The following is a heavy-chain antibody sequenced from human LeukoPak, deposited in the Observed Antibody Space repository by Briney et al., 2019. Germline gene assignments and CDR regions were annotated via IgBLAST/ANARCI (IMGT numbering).Heavy chain of an antibody. V-gene: IGHV4-34*01. D-gene: IGHD3-22*01. CDR2: INHSGST. J-gene: IGHJ5*02. CDR1: GGSFSGYY. Sequence: SETLSLTCAVCGGSFSGYYWSWIRQPPGKGLEWIGEINHSGSTNYNPSLKSRVTISVDTSKNQFSLKLSSVTAADTAVYYCARRRQSRVKYYYDSSGYPNWFDPWGQGTLVTVSS. CDR3: ARRRQSRVKYYYDSSGYPNWFDP.